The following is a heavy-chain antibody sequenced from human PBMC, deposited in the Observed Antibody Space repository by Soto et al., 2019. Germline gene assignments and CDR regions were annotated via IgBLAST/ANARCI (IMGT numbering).Heavy chain of an antibody. D-gene: IGHD2-8*01. Sequence: PSETLCLTCTVSGGSVRNSNYYWGWIRQSPGKGLEWIGSVYYRGRSYSKSSVKSRVTISVDTSKNQFSLNLNSVTASDTAVYYCVSQRTSVLTQAYFDYWGQGTLVTVSS. CDR3: VSQRTSVLTQAYFDY. CDR1: GGSVRNSNYY. J-gene: IGHJ4*02. CDR2: VYYRGRS. V-gene: IGHV4-39*01.